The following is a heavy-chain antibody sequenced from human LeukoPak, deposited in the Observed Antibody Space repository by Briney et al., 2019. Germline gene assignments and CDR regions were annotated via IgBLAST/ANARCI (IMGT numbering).Heavy chain of an antibody. CDR2: ISDDGSNT. CDR1: GFTLSSFG. D-gene: IGHD5-18*01. V-gene: IGHV3-30*18. Sequence: VQPGRSLRLSCTASGFTLSSFGMHWVHQAPGKGLEWVAVISDDGSNTYYADSVKGRFTISRDNSKNTLYLQLNSLRTEDTAVYYCAKDADTATIIYWYFDLWGRGTLVTVSS. CDR3: AKDADTATIIYWYFDL. J-gene: IGHJ2*01.